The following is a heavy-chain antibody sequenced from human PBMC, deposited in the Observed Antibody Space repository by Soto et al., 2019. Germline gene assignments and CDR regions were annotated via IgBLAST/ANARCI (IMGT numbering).Heavy chain of an antibody. CDR1: GGTFSSYA. CDR2: IIPIFGTA. CDR3: ARSNSSSWDYYYYYGMDV. Sequence: SVKVSCKASGGTFSSYAISWVRQAPGQGLEWMGGIIPIFGTANYAQKFQGRVTITADESTSTAYMELSSLRSEDTAVYYCARSNSSSWDYYYYYGMDVWGQETTVTVSS. D-gene: IGHD6-13*01. V-gene: IGHV1-69*13. J-gene: IGHJ6*02.